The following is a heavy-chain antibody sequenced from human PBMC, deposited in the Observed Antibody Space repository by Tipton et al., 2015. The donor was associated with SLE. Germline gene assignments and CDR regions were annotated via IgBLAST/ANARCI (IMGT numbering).Heavy chain of an antibody. CDR2: IYTSGST. Sequence: TLSLTCTVSGGSISSGSYYWSWIRQPAGKGLEWIGHIYTSGSTNYNPALKSRVTISIDTSKNQLSLKLSSVTAADTAEYYCARGGVNTVTAGWGQGTVVTVSS. CDR1: GGSISSGSYY. D-gene: IGHD4-17*01. CDR3: ARGGVNTVTAG. J-gene: IGHJ3*01. V-gene: IGHV4-61*09.